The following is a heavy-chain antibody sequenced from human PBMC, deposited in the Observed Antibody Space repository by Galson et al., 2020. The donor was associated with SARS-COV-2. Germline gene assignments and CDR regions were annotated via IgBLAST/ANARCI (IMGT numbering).Heavy chain of an antibody. CDR1: GFTFSSYA. Sequence: GESLKISCAASGFTFSSYAMSWVRQAPGKGLEWVSAISGSGGSTYYADSVKGRFTISRDNSKNTLYLQMNSLRAEDTAVYYCAKVRESVARRIPRYYYYGMDVWGQGTTVTVSS. D-gene: IGHD2-15*01. CDR3: AKVRESVARRIPRYYYYGMDV. J-gene: IGHJ6*02. CDR2: ISGSGGST. V-gene: IGHV3-23*01.